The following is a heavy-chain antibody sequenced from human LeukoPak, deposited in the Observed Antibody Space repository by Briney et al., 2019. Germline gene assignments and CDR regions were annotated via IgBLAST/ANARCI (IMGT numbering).Heavy chain of an antibody. Sequence: PGGSLRLSCAASGFIFTSYSMNWVRQAPGKGLEWVSYISSSNSIIYYADSVKGRFTISRDNAKNLLYLHMNSLRADDTAVYYCVRDRGAAAHYSDNSGSNDAFDVWGQGTRVTVSS. CDR3: VRDRGAAAHYSDNSGSNDAFDV. CDR2: ISSSNSII. CDR1: GFIFTSYS. D-gene: IGHD3-22*01. V-gene: IGHV3-48*04. J-gene: IGHJ3*01.